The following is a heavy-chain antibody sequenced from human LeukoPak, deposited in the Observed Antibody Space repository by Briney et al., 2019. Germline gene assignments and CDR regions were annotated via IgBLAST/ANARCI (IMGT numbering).Heavy chain of an antibody. J-gene: IGHJ4*02. CDR3: ATLVADHFDY. CDR2: ISWNSGSI. V-gene: IGHV3-9*01. Sequence: PGGFLRVSWPASGFTFNEYAINWVRHAPGNGLEWVSCISWNSGSIGYADSVKGRFTISRDNAKNSLYLQMNSLRAEDTALYYCATLVADHFDYWGQGTLVTVSS. CDR1: GFTFNEYA. D-gene: IGHD5-12*01.